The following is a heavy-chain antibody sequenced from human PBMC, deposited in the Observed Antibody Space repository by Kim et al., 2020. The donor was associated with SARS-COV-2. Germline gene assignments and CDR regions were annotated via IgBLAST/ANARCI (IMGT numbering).Heavy chain of an antibody. Sequence: SETLSLTCTVSGGSISSDYWSWIRQPPGKGLEWIGYIFHSGSTNYNPSLKSRVTISVDTSKNQFSLKVHSVTAADTAVYYCARRGGHYDSSGYNNWFDPWGQGTLVTVSS. J-gene: IGHJ5*02. V-gene: IGHV4-59*13. CDR1: GGSISSDY. D-gene: IGHD3-22*01. CDR2: IFHSGST. CDR3: ARRGGHYDSSGYNNWFDP.